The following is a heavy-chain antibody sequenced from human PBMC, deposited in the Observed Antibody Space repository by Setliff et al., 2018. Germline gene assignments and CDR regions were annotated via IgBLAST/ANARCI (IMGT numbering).Heavy chain of an antibody. D-gene: IGHD2-15*01. Sequence: GGSLRLSCAASGFTFSNFLMNWVRQAPGKGLEWVANIKEDGSEKYYVDSVKGRFTISRDNAKNSLYLQMDSLRPDDTAVYYCARTCSGSGCYAGLESWGQGTPVTVSS. CDR1: GFTFSNFL. CDR3: ARTCSGSGCYAGLES. J-gene: IGHJ4*02. V-gene: IGHV3-7*01. CDR2: IKEDGSEK.